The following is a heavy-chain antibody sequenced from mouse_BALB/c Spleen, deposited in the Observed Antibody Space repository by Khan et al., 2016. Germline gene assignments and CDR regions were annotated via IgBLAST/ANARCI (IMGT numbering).Heavy chain of an antibody. Sequence: QVQLKQSGPGLVAPSQSLSITCTVSGFSLTSYDISWIRQPPGKALEWLGVIWTGGGTKYNSAFMSRLSISKDNSKSQVFLTMYSLQTDDTAIYXWVREEGSYAMDYWGQGTSVTVSS. V-gene: IGHV2-9-2*01. CDR1: GFSLTSYD. J-gene: IGHJ4*01. CDR3: VREEGSYAMDY. CDR2: IWTGGGT.